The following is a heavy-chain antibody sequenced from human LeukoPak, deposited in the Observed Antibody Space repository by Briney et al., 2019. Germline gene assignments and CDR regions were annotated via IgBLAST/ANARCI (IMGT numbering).Heavy chain of an antibody. V-gene: IGHV4-34*01. J-gene: IGHJ4*02. CDR3: TRKTTGHDY. Sequence: PSETLSLTCAVSGVSFDDYYWSWVRPTPGEGLEWLGEINHSGYTNDSPSLKSRVTLSIDTSNKQFSLNLRSVTVADAGIYYCTRKTTGHDYWGQGTLVTVSS. D-gene: IGHD4-17*01. CDR2: INHSGYT. CDR1: GVSFDDYY.